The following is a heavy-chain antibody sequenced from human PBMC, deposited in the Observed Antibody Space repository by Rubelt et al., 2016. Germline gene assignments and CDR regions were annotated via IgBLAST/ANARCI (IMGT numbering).Heavy chain of an antibody. D-gene: IGHD5-24*01. V-gene: IGHV1-18*01. CDR2: ISAYNGNT. J-gene: IGHJ4*02. CDR3: ARGRDDYGDY. Sequence: QVQLVQSGAEVKKPGAAVKVSCKASGYTFTSYGISWVRQAPGQGLEWMGWISAYNGNTNYAQKLRGRVTMTACTSTSTASMALRGLRSDDAAVCYCARGRDDYGDYWGQGTLVTVSS. CDR1: GYTFTSYG.